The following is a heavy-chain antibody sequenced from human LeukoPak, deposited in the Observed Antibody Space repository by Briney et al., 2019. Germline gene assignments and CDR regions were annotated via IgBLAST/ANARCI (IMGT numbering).Heavy chain of an antibody. CDR2: INPNTGGT. J-gene: IGHJ4*02. D-gene: IGHD4-17*01. CDR1: GYTLTELS. V-gene: IGHV1-2*06. Sequence: ASVKVSCKVSGYTLTELSMHWVRQAPGQGLEWMGRINPNTGGTYYAQKFQGRVTMTRDTSISTAYMELSRLRSDDTAVYYCAKETALDGDYSFDYWGQGTLVTVSS. CDR3: AKETALDGDYSFDY.